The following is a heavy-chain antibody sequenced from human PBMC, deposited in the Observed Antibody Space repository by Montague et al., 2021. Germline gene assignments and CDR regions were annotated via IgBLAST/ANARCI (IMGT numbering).Heavy chain of an antibody. CDR3: VRGRPSWLDRGFDL. CDR2: IRPDGSNI. D-gene: IGHD6-19*01. Sequence: SLRLSCAASGFTVTSYAMHWVRQAPGKGLVWVALIRPDGSNIKYADSVKGRFTISRDTPKNTLSLEMDSLTADDTAVYYCVRGRPSWLDRGFDLWGQGTLVTVSS. V-gene: IGHV3-33*01. J-gene: IGHJ4*02. CDR1: GFTVTSYA.